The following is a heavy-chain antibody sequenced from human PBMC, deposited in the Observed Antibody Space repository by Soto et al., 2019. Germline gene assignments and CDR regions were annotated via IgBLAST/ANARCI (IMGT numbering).Heavy chain of an antibody. CDR3: ARHHGPTTSENWSDP. J-gene: IGHJ5*02. Sequence: ASVNVSCKASGYSFTSLDINWVRQTAGQGLEWIGWMQPSTGRTGYAQKFQGRVTMNTDTSTTTAYLELRSLRSDDTAVYYCARHHGPTTSENWSDPWGQGTLVTLSS. V-gene: IGHV1-8*01. CDR1: GYSFTSLD. CDR2: MQPSTGRT. D-gene: IGHD5-12*01.